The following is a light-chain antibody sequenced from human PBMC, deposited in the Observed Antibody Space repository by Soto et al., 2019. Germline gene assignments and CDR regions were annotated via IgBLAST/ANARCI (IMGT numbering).Light chain of an antibody. Sequence: QSVLTQPPSVSGAPGPRVTISCTGSSSNIGAGYDVHWYQQLPGTAPKLLIYGNSNRPSGVPDRFSGSKSGTSASLAITGLQAEDEADYYCQSYDSSLSGVVLGGGTKLTVL. CDR3: QSYDSSLSGVV. V-gene: IGLV1-40*01. CDR2: GNS. CDR1: SSNIGAGYD. J-gene: IGLJ2*01.